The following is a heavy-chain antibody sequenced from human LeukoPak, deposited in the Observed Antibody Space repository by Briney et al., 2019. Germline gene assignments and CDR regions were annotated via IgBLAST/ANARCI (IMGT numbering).Heavy chain of an antibody. CDR3: ARGIVGTTHDAFDI. D-gene: IGHD1-26*01. Sequence: SETLSLTCTVSGGSVSRYSWTWIRQPPGKGLEWIAHIYYSERTNNNPSLQSRVTISLDTSKNQFSLKLASVTAADTVVYYCARGIVGTTHDAFDIWGQGTMVTVSS. CDR1: GGSVSRYS. V-gene: IGHV4-59*02. J-gene: IGHJ3*02. CDR2: IYYSERT.